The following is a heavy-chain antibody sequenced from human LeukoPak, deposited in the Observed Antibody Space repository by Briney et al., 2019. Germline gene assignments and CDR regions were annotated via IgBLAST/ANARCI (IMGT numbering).Heavy chain of an antibody. CDR1: GYTFTRYA. J-gene: IGHJ3*02. CDR3: ARNRDVWGTYRYDDAFDI. CDR2: ISANNGHT. D-gene: IGHD3-16*02. V-gene: IGHV1-18*01. Sequence: ASVKVSCKASGYTFTRYAISWVRQAPGQGLEWMGSISANNGHTNHAQRLEGRVTMSTDTSTSTAYMELRSLRSDDTAVYYCARNRDVWGTYRYDDAFDIWGQGTMVTVSS.